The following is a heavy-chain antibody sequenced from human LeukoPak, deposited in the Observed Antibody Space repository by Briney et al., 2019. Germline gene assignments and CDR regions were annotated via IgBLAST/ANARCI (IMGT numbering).Heavy chain of an antibody. CDR1: GGSFSGYY. CDR2: INHSGST. D-gene: IGHD3-16*02. Sequence: PSETLSLTCAVYGGSFSGYYWSWIRQPPGKGLKWIGEINHSGSTNYNPSLKSRVTISVDTSKNQFSLKLSSVTAADTAVYYCARVGYDYVWGSYRRDAFDIWGQGTMVTVSS. CDR3: ARVGYDYVWGSYRRDAFDI. V-gene: IGHV4-34*01. J-gene: IGHJ3*02.